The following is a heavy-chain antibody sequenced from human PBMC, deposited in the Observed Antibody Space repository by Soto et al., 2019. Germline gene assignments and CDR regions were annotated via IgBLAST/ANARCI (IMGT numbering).Heavy chain of an antibody. J-gene: IGHJ4*02. Sequence: QAQLVESGGGVVQPGRSLRLSCAASGFTFSSYGMHWVRQAPGKGLEWVAVISYDGSNKYYADSVKGRFTISRDNSKNTLYLQMNSLRAEDTAVYYCAKGDGITGTTLNYWGQGTLVTVSS. CDR2: ISYDGSNK. D-gene: IGHD1-20*01. V-gene: IGHV3-30*18. CDR3: AKGDGITGTTLNY. CDR1: GFTFSSYG.